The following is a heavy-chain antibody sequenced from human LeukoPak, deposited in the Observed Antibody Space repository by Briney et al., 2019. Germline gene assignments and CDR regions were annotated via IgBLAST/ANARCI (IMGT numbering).Heavy chain of an antibody. D-gene: IGHD3-9*01. Sequence: NASETLSLTCAVSGGSISSSSYYWGWIRQPPGKGLEWIGSIYYSGSTYYNPSLKSRVTISVDTSKNQFSLKLSSVTAADTAVYYCARHVGILTGYYHNWGQGTLVTVSS. J-gene: IGHJ4*02. CDR1: GGSISSSSYY. V-gene: IGHV4-39*01. CDR3: ARHVGILTGYYHN. CDR2: IYYSGST.